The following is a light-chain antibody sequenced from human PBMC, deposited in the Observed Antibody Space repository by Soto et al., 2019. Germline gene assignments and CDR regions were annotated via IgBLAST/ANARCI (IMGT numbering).Light chain of an antibody. V-gene: IGKV2-28*01. CDR1: QSLLHSNGYNY. CDR2: LGS. Sequence: DIVLTQFSLSLPVTPGEPASISCRSSQSLLHSNGYNYLDWYLQKPGQSPQLLIYLGSHRASGVPDRFSGSGSGTDFTLKISRVEAADVGIYYCMQALQTPVTFGGGTKVEIK. CDR3: MQALQTPVT. J-gene: IGKJ4*01.